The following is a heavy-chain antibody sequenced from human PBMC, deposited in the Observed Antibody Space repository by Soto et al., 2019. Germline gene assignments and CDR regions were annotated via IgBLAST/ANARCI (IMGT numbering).Heavy chain of an antibody. CDR1: GYSFITHW. D-gene: IGHD3-22*01. Sequence: LKISCKGSGYSFITHWIAWVRQMPGEGLEWMGIINPADSDIRYSPSFQCQVTISVGKSINTAYLQWSSLKASDTATYYCTRPQSSGWYDFWGKGTLVTVSS. J-gene: IGHJ5*01. CDR3: TRPQSSGWYDF. V-gene: IGHV5-51*01. CDR2: INPADSDI.